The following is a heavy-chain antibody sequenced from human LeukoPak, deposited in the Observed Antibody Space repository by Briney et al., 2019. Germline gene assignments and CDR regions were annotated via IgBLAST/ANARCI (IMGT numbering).Heavy chain of an antibody. Sequence: PGGSLRLSCAASGFTFSNAWMNWVRQAPGKGLEWVGRIKSKTDGWTTDYAAHVKGRFTISRDDSKNTLYLQMNSLRTEDTAVYYCTTPGGYDFRNFDYWGQGTLVTVSS. D-gene: IGHD5-12*01. J-gene: IGHJ4*02. CDR2: IKSKTDGWTT. CDR3: TTPGGYDFRNFDY. CDR1: GFTFSNAW. V-gene: IGHV3-15*07.